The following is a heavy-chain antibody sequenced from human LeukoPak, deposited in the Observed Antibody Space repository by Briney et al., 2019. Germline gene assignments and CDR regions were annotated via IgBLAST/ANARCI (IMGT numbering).Heavy chain of an antibody. Sequence: AAVKLTLSSAGYTFTCYDINWVRQATAPGIEWMGWMNPNSGNTGYAQKFQGRVTMTRNTYISTAYMELSSLRSEDTAVYYCARGGPVCYFDYWGQGTLVTVSS. J-gene: IGHJ4*02. D-gene: IGHD3/OR15-3a*01. V-gene: IGHV1-8*01. CDR1: GYTFTCYD. CDR3: ARGGPVCYFDY. CDR2: MNPNSGNT.